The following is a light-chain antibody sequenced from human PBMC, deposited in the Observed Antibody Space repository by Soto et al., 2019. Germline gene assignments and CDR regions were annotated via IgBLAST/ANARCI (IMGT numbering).Light chain of an antibody. Sequence: EIVMTQSPSSLSSSLGERATITCRASQSVSRYLAWYQQKPGKAPKLLIYDASSLHSGVPSSFSGSGSGTDFTLTITSLQPEDFVVYYCQQRSNAPKTFGQGTKVDIK. CDR2: DAS. CDR1: QSVSRY. CDR3: QQRSNAPKT. J-gene: IGKJ1*01. V-gene: IGKV1-39*01.